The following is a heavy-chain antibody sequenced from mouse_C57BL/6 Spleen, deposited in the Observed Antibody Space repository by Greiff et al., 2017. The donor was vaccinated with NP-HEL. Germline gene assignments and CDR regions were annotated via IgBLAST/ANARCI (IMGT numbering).Heavy chain of an antibody. CDR1: GYTFTSYW. CDR2: IYPGSGST. Sequence: QVQLQQPGAELVKPGASVKMSCKASGYTFTSYWITWVKQRPGQGLEWIGDIYPGSGSTNYNEKFKSKATLTVDTSSSTAYMQLSSLTSEDSAVYYCARFLYDGYYEDYAMDYWGQGTSVTVSS. CDR3: ARFLYDGYYEDYAMDY. J-gene: IGHJ4*01. D-gene: IGHD2-3*01. V-gene: IGHV1-55*01.